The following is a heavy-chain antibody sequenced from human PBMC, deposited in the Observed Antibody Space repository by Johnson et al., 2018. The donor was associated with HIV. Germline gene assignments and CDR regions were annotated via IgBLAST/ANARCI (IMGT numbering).Heavy chain of an antibody. V-gene: IGHV3-30*03. D-gene: IGHD6-19*01. CDR2: ISYDGSNK. J-gene: IGHJ3*02. Sequence: QVQLMESGGGLVKPGGSLRLSCAASGFTFSNAWMNWVRQAPGKGLEWVAVISYDGSNKYYADSVKGRFTISRDNSKNTLYLQMNSLRAEDTAVYYCATDFRSSAWYGDAFDIGGQGTVVTVSS. CDR1: GFTFSNAW. CDR3: ATDFRSSAWYGDAFDI.